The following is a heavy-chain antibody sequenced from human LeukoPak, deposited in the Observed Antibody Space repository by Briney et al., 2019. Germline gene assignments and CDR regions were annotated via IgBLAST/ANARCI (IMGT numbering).Heavy chain of an antibody. CDR1: GFTFSNYA. V-gene: IGHV3-23*01. Sequence: GGSLRLSCAASGFTFSNYALHWVRQAPGKGLEWVSAISGSGGSTYYADSVKGRFTISRDNSKNTLYLQMNSLRAEDTAVYYCANHIQLDYFDYWGQGTLVTVSS. D-gene: IGHD5-18*01. CDR2: ISGSGGST. CDR3: ANHIQLDYFDY. J-gene: IGHJ4*02.